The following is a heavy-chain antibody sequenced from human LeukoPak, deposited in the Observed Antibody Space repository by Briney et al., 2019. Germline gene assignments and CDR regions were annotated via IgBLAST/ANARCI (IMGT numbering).Heavy chain of an antibody. Sequence: GGSLRLSCAASGFTFSSYAMSWVRQAPGKGLEWVSAISGSGGSTYYVDSVKGRFTIPRDNSKNTLYLQMNSLRAEDTAVYYCAKLGGDRGYFDYWGQGTLVTVSS. CDR3: AKLGGDRGYFDY. D-gene: IGHD3-16*01. CDR1: GFTFSSYA. V-gene: IGHV3-23*01. J-gene: IGHJ4*02. CDR2: ISGSGGST.